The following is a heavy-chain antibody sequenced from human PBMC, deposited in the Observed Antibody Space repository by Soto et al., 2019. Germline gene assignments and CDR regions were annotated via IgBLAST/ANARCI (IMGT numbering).Heavy chain of an antibody. D-gene: IGHD6-6*01. CDR1: GGSFSNYY. V-gene: IGHV4-34*01. CDR3: ARTSRFEY. CDR2: MNHIGST. J-gene: IGHJ4*02. Sequence: QVLLQQWGAGLLKPSETLSLTCAVYGGSFSNYYWSWIRQFPGKGLEWIGEMNHIGSTNYSPSLKSRVTITVDTSKSQFSRKLSSVTVADTAVYYCARTSRFEYWGQGTLVTVS.